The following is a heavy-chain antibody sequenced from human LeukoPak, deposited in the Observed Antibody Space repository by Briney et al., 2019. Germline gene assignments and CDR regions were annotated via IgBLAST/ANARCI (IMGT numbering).Heavy chain of an antibody. CDR3: ARGGSRGMDV. V-gene: IGHV3-20*01. Sequence: GGSLRLSCAASGFRIDKYGMSWVRQSPGKGLEWVSGLNRNGDRTGYADSVKGRFTISRDNAKNSLYLQINTLRAEDTALYHCARGGSRGMDVWGQGTTVTVSS. J-gene: IGHJ6*02. CDR1: GFRIDKYG. D-gene: IGHD3-10*01. CDR2: LNRNGDRT.